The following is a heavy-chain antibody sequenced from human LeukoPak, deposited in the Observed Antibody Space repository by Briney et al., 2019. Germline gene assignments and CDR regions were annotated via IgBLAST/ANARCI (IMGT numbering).Heavy chain of an antibody. J-gene: IGHJ4*02. V-gene: IGHV3-30*18. D-gene: IGHD6-19*01. Sequence: GGSLRLSCAASGFTFSSYGMHWVRQAPGKGLEWVAVISYDGSNKSYADSVKGRFTISRDNSKNTLYLQMNSLRAEDTAVYYCAKDRYNSGLDYWGQGTLVTVSS. CDR1: GFTFSSYG. CDR2: ISYDGSNK. CDR3: AKDRYNSGLDY.